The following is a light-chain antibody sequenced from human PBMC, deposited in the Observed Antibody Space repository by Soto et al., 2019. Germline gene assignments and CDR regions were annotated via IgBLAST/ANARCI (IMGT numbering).Light chain of an antibody. J-gene: IGKJ1*01. CDR1: QSISSTY. CDR2: AAS. Sequence: EIVLTQSPGTLSLSPGERATLSCRASQSISSTYLAWYRQKSGQAPRLLIYAASSRATGIPDRFSGSGSGTDFTITISRLSPEDFAVYYCQQYFASSWTFGQGTRVEIK. V-gene: IGKV3-20*01. CDR3: QQYFASSWT.